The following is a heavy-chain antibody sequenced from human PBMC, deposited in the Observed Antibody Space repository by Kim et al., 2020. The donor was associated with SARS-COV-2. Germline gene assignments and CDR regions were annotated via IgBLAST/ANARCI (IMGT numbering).Heavy chain of an antibody. Sequence: GGSLRLSCAASGFTFSSYAMSWVRQAPGKGLEWVSAISGSGGSTYYADSVKGRFTISRDNSKNTLYLQMNSLRAEDTAVYYCAKSGRYSYGYGYYFDYWGQGTLVTVSS. CDR3: AKSGRYSYGYGYYFDY. CDR2: ISGSGGST. D-gene: IGHD5-18*01. CDR1: GFTFSSYA. V-gene: IGHV3-23*01. J-gene: IGHJ4*02.